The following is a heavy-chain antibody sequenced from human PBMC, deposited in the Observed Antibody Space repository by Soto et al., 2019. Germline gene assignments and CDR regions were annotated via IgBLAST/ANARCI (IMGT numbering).Heavy chain of an antibody. CDR1: GFSLSTRGVG. CDR3: ARDSSVYYGFDY. CDR2: IYWDDDK. Sequence: QITLKESGPTLVKPTQTLTLTCTFSGFSLSTRGVGVGWIRQPPGKALEWLALIYWDDDKRYSPSLKSRVTITKDTSKNQVVLTMTNMDPVDTATYYCARDSSVYYGFDYWGQGTLVTVSS. V-gene: IGHV2-5*02. D-gene: IGHD3-22*01. J-gene: IGHJ4*02.